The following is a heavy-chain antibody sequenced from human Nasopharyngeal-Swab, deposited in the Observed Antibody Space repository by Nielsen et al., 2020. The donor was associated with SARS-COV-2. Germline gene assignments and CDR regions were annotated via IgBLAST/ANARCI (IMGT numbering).Heavy chain of an antibody. D-gene: IGHD3-10*01. CDR2: ISYDGSNK. CDR3: ASPRGSDNYYYYGMDV. J-gene: IGHJ6*02. V-gene: IGHV3-30*03. Sequence: GESLKISCAASGFTFSSYGMHWVRQAPGKGLEWVAVISYDGSNKYYADSVKGRFTISRDNSKNTLYLQMNSLRAEDTAVYYCASPRGSDNYYYYGMDVWGQGTTVTVSS. CDR1: GFTFSSYG.